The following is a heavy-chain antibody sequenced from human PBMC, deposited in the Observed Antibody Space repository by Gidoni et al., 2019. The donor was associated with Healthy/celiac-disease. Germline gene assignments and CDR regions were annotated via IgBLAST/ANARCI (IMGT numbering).Heavy chain of an antibody. D-gene: IGHD1-26*01. V-gene: IGHV1-18*01. Sequence: QVQLLQSGAEVKKPGASVQVSCKASGSTFTRYGISWVRQAPGQGLEWMGWISAYNGNTNYAQKLQGRVTMTTDTSTSTAYMELRSLRSDDTAVYYCASGSYYVGVFDYWGQGTLVTVSS. CDR3: ASGSYYVGVFDY. CDR2: ISAYNGNT. CDR1: GSTFTRYG. J-gene: IGHJ4*02.